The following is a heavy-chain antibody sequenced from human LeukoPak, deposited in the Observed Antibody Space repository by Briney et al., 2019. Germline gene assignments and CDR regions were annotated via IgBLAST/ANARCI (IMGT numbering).Heavy chain of an antibody. CDR2: ISYDGSNK. CDR1: GFTFKSYA. V-gene: IGHV3-30*18. J-gene: IGHJ4*02. CDR3: AKDLSSRWRVYAGDY. D-gene: IGHD2-8*01. Sequence: GGSLRLSCATSGFTFKSYAMNWVRQSPGKGLEWVAVISYDGSNKYYADSVKGRFTISRDNSKNTLYLQMNSLRAEDTAVYYCAKDLSSRWRVYAGDYWGQGTLVTVSS.